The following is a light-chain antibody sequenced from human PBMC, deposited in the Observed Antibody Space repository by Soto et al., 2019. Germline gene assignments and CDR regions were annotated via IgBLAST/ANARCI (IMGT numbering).Light chain of an antibody. Sequence: DIHLTQSPSFLSASVGDRVTITCRASQGISSFLAWYXQXXXXXPXXXMXPAXXXXRGVPSRFSGGESGTEYTLTISSLQPEDSATYYCQQLYIFPLTFGQGTRLEIK. CDR3: QQLYIFPLT. V-gene: IGKV1-9*01. J-gene: IGKJ5*01. CDR1: QGISSF. CDR2: PAX.